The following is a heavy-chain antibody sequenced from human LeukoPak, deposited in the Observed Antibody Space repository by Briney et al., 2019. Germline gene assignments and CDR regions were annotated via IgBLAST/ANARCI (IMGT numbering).Heavy chain of an antibody. CDR2: INHSGST. J-gene: IGHJ4*02. CDR3: ELYDSSGYYHHFDY. D-gene: IGHD3-22*01. CDR1: GGSFSGYY. Sequence: SETLSLTYAVYGGSFSGYYWSWIRQPPGKGLEWIGEINHSGSTNYNPSLKSRVTISVDTSKNQFSLKLSSVTAADTAVYYCELYDSSGYYHHFDYWGQGTLVTVSS. V-gene: IGHV4-34*01.